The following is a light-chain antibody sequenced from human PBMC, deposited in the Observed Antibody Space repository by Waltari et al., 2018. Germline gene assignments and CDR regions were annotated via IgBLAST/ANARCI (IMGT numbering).Light chain of an antibody. V-gene: IGKV3-11*01. J-gene: IGKJ4*01. CDR2: DAS. CDR1: QRVSTF. CDR3: LQRSNGRGT. Sequence: EVVLTQSPATLSWSPGERRTPSCRAGQRVSTFLAWYQQKPVQAPRLLIYDASYRASGTPARFSGSGSGTDFTLTISSLEPEDFSVYYCLQRSNGRGTFGGGTRVEIK.